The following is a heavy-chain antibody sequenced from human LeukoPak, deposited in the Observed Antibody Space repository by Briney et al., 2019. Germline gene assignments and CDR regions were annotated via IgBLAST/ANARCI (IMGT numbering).Heavy chain of an antibody. Sequence: GRSLRLSCAASGFIFSGHGMHWVRHAPGKGLEWVAVIRYDGSNKYYADSVKGRFTISRDNSKNTLYLQMNSLRAEDTAVFYCARGNFRRDGYNFDYWGQGTLVTVSS. V-gene: IGHV3-33*01. J-gene: IGHJ4*02. D-gene: IGHD5-24*01. CDR1: GFIFSGHG. CDR2: IRYDGSNK. CDR3: ARGNFRRDGYNFDY.